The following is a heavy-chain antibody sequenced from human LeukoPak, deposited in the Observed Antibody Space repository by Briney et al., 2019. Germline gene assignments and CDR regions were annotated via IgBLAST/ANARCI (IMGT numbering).Heavy chain of an antibody. J-gene: IGHJ4*02. CDR3: ARDGYSYGIYYFDY. CDR1: GFTFSSYW. Sequence: PGGSLRLSCAASGFTFSSYWMSWVRQAPGKGLEWVANIKQDGSEKYYVDSVKGRFTISRDNAKNSLYLQMNSLRAEDTAVYYCARDGYSYGIYYFDYWGQGTLVTVSS. CDR2: IKQDGSEK. D-gene: IGHD5-18*01. V-gene: IGHV3-7*01.